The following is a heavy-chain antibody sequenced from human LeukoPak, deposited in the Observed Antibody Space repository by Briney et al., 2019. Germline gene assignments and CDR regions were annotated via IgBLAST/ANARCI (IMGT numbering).Heavy chain of an antibody. Sequence: GGSLRLSCAASGFTFSSYWMSWVRQAPGKGLEWVANIKRDGSEKYYVDSVKGRFTISRDNAKNSLYLQMNSLRAEDTAVYYCARSYGDYVFTENWYFDLWGRGTLVTVSS. D-gene: IGHD4-17*01. CDR1: GFTFSSYW. CDR2: IKRDGSEK. J-gene: IGHJ2*01. V-gene: IGHV3-7*01. CDR3: ARSYGDYVFTENWYFDL.